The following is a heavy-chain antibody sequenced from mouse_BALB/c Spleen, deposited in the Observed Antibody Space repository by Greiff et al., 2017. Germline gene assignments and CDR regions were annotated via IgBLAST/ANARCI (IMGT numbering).Heavy chain of an antibody. CDR3: ARSYDGYYFDY. Sequence: QVQLQQSGAELVRPGTSVTVSCKASGYAFTNYLIEWVKQRPGQGLEWIGVINPGSGGTNYNEKFKGKATLTADKSSSTAYMQLSSLTSDDSAVYFCARSYDGYYFDYWGQGTTLTVSS. CDR2: INPGSGGT. V-gene: IGHV1-54*01. D-gene: IGHD1-1*02. CDR1: GYAFTNYL. J-gene: IGHJ2*01.